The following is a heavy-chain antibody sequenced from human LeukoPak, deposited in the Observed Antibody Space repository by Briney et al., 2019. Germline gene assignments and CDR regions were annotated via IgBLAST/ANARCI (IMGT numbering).Heavy chain of an antibody. Sequence: GGSLRLSCAASGFTFDDYGMHWVRQSPGKGLEWVSGISWNSGSIGYADSVKGRFTISRDNAKNSLYLQMNSLRAEDTALYYCAKSSMALADFDYWGQGTLVTVSS. CDR3: AKSSMALADFDY. J-gene: IGHJ4*02. V-gene: IGHV3-9*01. CDR1: GFTFDDYG. CDR2: ISWNSGSI.